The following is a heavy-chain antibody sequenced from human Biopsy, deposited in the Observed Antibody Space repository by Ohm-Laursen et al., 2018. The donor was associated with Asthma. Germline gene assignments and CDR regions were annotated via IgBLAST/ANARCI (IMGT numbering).Heavy chain of an antibody. J-gene: IGHJ6*02. CDR3: ARAVDYSHYYGIDV. CDR1: GYTFNSAG. D-gene: IGHD3-10*01. V-gene: IGHV1-18*01. Sequence: ASVYVSSKTSGYTFNSAGITWVRQAPGQGLEWMGWISVYNGNTKVAQKLQDRVTMITDTSTSTAYMELRSLRSDDTAVYFCARAVDYSHYYGIDVWGQGTTVTVS. CDR2: ISVYNGNT.